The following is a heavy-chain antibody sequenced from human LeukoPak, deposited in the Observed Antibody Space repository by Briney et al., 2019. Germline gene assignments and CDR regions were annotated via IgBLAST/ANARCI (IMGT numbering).Heavy chain of an antibody. Sequence: GGSLRLSCAASGFTFSSCEMNWVRQAPGKGLEWVSYISSSGSTIYYADSVKGRYTISRDNAKNSLYLQMNSLRAEDTAVYYCARGEQQLFPFDYWGQGTLVTVSS. V-gene: IGHV3-48*03. J-gene: IGHJ4*02. CDR1: GFTFSSCE. CDR3: ARGEQQLFPFDY. CDR2: ISSSGSTI. D-gene: IGHD6-13*01.